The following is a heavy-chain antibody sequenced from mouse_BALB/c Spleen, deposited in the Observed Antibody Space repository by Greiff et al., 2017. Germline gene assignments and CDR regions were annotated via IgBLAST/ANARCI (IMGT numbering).Heavy chain of an antibody. CDR2: ISYSGST. J-gene: IGHJ3*01. V-gene: IGHV3-2*02. CDR1: GYSITSDYA. CDR3: ARSYYGSRAWFAY. D-gene: IGHD1-1*01. Sequence: DVKLQESGPGLVKPSQSLSLTCTVTGYSITSDYAWNWIRQFPGNKLEWMGYISYSGSTSYNPSLKSRISITRDTSKNQFFLQLNSVTTEDTATYYCARSYYGSRAWFAYWGQGTLVTVSA.